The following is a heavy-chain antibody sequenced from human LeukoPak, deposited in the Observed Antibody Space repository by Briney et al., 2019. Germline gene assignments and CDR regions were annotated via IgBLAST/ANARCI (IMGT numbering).Heavy chain of an antibody. Sequence: GGSLRLSCAASGFTFSSYAMSWVRQAPGKGLEWVSAISGSGGSTYYADSVKGQFTISRDNSKNTLYLQMNSLRAEDTAVYYCAKDRRLGIVVVVATFGMDVWGQGTTVTVSS. CDR3: AKDRRLGIVVVVATFGMDV. CDR2: ISGSGGST. J-gene: IGHJ6*02. D-gene: IGHD2-15*01. V-gene: IGHV3-23*01. CDR1: GFTFSSYA.